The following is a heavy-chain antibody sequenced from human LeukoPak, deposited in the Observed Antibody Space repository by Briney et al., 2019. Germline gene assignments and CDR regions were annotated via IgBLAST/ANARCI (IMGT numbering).Heavy chain of an antibody. J-gene: IGHJ4*02. CDR2: ISASGGDT. D-gene: IGHD6-13*01. CDR3: AKDAAGPEY. CDR1: GLTFSSYS. Sequence: GGSLRLSCVVSGLTFSSYSMSWVRQAPAKGLEWVSGISASGGDTLYPDSVKGRFTISRDNSKNTLFLQMNSLRVEDTAIYYCAKDAAGPEYWGQGTRVTVSS. V-gene: IGHV3-23*01.